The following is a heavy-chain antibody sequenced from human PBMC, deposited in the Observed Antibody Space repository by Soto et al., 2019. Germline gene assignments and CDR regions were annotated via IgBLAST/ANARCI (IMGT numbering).Heavy chain of an antibody. J-gene: IGHJ4*02. CDR2: ISAYNGNT. CDR1: GYTFTSYG. Sequence: ASVKVSCKASGYTFTSYGISWVRQAPGQGLEWMGWISAYNGNTNYAQKLQGRDTMTTDTSTSTAYMELRSLRSDDTAVYYCAVGYCSGGSCYFDYWGQGTLVTVSS. CDR3: AVGYCSGGSCYFDY. V-gene: IGHV1-18*01. D-gene: IGHD2-15*01.